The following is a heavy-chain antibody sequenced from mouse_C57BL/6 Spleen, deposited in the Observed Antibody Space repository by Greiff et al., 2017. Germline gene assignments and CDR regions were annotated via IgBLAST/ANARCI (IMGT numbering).Heavy chain of an antibody. D-gene: IGHD2-5*01. CDR1: GYTFTSYW. V-gene: IGHV1-69*01. CDR3: ARRTYSNYDAMDY. J-gene: IGHJ4*01. Sequence: QVQLQQPGAELVMPGASVKLSCKASGYTFTSYWMHWVKQRPGQGLEWIGEIDPSDSYTNYNQKFKGKSTLTVDKSSSTAYMQLSSLTSEDSAGYYCARRTYSNYDAMDYWGQGTSVTVSS. CDR2: IDPSDSYT.